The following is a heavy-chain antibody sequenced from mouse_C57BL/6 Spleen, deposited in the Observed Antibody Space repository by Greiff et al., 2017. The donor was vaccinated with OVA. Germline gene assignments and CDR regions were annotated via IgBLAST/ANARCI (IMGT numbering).Heavy chain of an antibody. D-gene: IGHD1-1*02. V-gene: IGHV3-6*01. CDR3: AREEGWVDY. Sequence: EVKLQESGPGLVKPSQSLSLTCSVTGYSITSGYYWNWIRQFPGNKLEWMGYISYDGSNNYNPSLKNRISITRDTSKNQFFLKLNSVTTEDTATYYCAREEGWVDYWGQGTTLTVSS. CDR2: ISYDGSN. CDR1: GYSITSGYY. J-gene: IGHJ2*01.